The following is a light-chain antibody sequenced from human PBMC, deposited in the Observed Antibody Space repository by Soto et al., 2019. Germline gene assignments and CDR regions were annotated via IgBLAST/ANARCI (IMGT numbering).Light chain of an antibody. CDR3: QQYNSFSSYT. CDR2: KAS. CDR1: QSISSW. V-gene: IGKV1-5*03. J-gene: IGKJ2*01. Sequence: DIQMTQSPSTLSASVGDRVTITCRASQSISSWLAWYQQKPGKAPKLLIYKASSLQVGVPSRFSGSGSGAEFTLTISSLQHDDFATYYCQQYNSFSSYTFGQGTKLEIK.